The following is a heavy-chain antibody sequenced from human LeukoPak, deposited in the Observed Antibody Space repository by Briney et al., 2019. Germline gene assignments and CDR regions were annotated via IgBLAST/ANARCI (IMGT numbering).Heavy chain of an antibody. D-gene: IGHD3-22*01. CDR1: GFTFNNFA. Sequence: PGGSLRLSCAASGFTFNNFAMNWVRQAPGQGLEWVSAISGGGSATYYADSVKGRFTTSRDNSKNTLYLQMNSLRAEDTAVYYCAKNYDSSVYYSEGFDYWGQGTLVTVSS. J-gene: IGHJ4*02. CDR2: ISGGGSAT. CDR3: AKNYDSSVYYSEGFDY. V-gene: IGHV3-23*01.